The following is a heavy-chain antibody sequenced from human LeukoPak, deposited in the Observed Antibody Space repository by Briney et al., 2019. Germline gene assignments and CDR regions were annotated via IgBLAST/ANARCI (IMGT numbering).Heavy chain of an antibody. V-gene: IGHV3-23*01. CDR3: AKGSQWLIHY. CDR1: GFTFSSYA. CDR2: VSGSGGST. D-gene: IGHD6-19*01. J-gene: IGHJ4*02. Sequence: PGGSLRLSCAASGFTFSSYAMSWVRQAPGKGLEWVSAVSGSGGSTYYADSVKGRFTISRDNSKNSLYLQVNSLRTDDTALYYCAKGSQWLIHYWGQGTLVTVSS.